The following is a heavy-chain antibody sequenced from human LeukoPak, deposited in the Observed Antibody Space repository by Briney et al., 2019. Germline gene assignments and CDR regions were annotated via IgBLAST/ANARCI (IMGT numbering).Heavy chain of an antibody. CDR1: GFTFNSYA. J-gene: IGHJ4*02. V-gene: IGHV3-30-3*01. CDR2: ISFDGSNE. D-gene: IGHD2-15*01. CDR3: ARGAWDCSGGSCLDGYFDY. Sequence: GRSLRLSCAASGFTFNSYAMHWVRQAPGKGLEWVAVISFDGSNEYYADSVKGRFTISRDNSKNTLYLQMNSLRAEDTAMYYSARGAWDCSGGSCLDGYFDYWGQGTLVTVSS.